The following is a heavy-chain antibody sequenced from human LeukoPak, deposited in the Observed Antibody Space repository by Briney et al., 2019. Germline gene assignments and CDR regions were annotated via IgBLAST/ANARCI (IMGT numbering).Heavy chain of an antibody. CDR3: ASSSWYGNWFDP. J-gene: IGHJ5*02. V-gene: IGHV4-59*01. D-gene: IGHD6-13*01. CDR2: IYYTGST. Sequence: SETLSLTCTVSGGSISSSYWSWIRQPPGKGLEWIGYIYYTGSTNHNPSLKSRVTISVDTSKNQFSLELSSVTAADTAVYYCASSSWYGNWFDPWGQGTLVTVSS. CDR1: GGSISSSY.